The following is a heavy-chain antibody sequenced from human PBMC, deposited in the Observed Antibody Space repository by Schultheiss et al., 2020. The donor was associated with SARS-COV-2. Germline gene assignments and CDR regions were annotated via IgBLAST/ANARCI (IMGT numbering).Heavy chain of an antibody. Sequence: SETLSLTCTVSGGSISSYYWSWIRQPPGKGLEWIGYIYYSGSTYYNPSLKSRVTISVDTSKNQFSLKLSSVTAADTAVYYCAKDPGSSWTFEYFQHWGQGTLVTVSS. CDR2: IYYSGST. J-gene: IGHJ1*01. CDR3: AKDPGSSWTFEYFQH. V-gene: IGHV4-59*01. CDR1: GGSISSYY. D-gene: IGHD6-13*01.